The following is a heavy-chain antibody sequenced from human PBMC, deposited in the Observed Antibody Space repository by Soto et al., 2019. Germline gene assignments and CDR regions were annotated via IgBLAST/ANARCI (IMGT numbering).Heavy chain of an antibody. D-gene: IGHD3-16*01. J-gene: IGHJ4*02. CDR2: IKSRTDGGTI. CDR1: GFTFREAW. CDR3: WGSAY. V-gene: IGHV3-15*07. Sequence: EVQLVESGGGSVKPGGSLRVSCAASGFTFREAWMNWVRQAPGKGLEWVGRIKSRTDGGTIEYATPGKGRFIISRDDSKNTLYLQMDSLKTEDTFVSYCWGSAYWGQVTLVTVSS.